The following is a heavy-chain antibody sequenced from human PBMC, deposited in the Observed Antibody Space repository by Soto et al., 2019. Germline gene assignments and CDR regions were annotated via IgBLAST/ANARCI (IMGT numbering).Heavy chain of an antibody. J-gene: IGHJ4*02. Sequence: QVQLVQSGAEVKKPGSSVKVSCKASGVTFSIYTISCVRQAPGQGLEWMGRISPILGIANYAQKIQGRVTITADKSTITAYMELSSLRSEDTAVYYCAGAYYDYVWGQGTLVTVSS. CDR2: ISPILGIA. CDR3: AGAYYDYV. V-gene: IGHV1-69*02. CDR1: GVTFSIYT. D-gene: IGHD3-16*01.